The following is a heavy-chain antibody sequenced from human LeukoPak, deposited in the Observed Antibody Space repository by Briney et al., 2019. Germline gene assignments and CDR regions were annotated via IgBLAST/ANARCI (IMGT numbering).Heavy chain of an antibody. CDR1: GFTFRIFG. D-gene: IGHD6-19*01. CDR3: ARGTPSSSGWLYYGMDV. Sequence: GGSLRLSCAASGFTFRIFGLNWVRQAPGKGPEWVSYIDARSGITYYADSVQGRFTISRDDARESVFLQMDGLRVDDTAVYYCARGTPSSSGWLYYGMDVWGQGTTVTVSS. V-gene: IGHV3-48*04. J-gene: IGHJ6*02. CDR2: IDARSGIT.